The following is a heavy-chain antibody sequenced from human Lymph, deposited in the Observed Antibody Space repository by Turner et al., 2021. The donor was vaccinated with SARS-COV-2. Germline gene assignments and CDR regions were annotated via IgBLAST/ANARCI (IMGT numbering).Heavy chain of an antibody. CDR3: ARDLGTYGMDV. CDR2: IYSGGTT. D-gene: IGHD6-13*01. V-gene: IGHV3-53*02. J-gene: IGHJ6*02. CDR1: GIFVGRNY. Sequence: EVQLVETGGGLIQPGGSLRLSCAASGIFVGRNYINWVRQAPGKGLEWVSVIYSGGTTYYADSVKGRFTISRDNSKNTLYLQMNSLRVEDTAVYYCARDLGTYGMDVWGQGTTVTVSS.